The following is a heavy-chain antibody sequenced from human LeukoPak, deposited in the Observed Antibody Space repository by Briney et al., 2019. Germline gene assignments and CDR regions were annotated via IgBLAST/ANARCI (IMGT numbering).Heavy chain of an antibody. D-gene: IGHD1-14*01. CDR2: IFYRGST. V-gene: IGHV4-31*03. J-gene: IGHJ4*02. Sequence: SETLSLTCTVSGASISSGAYYWRWIRQHPGKGLEPIGYIFYRGSTYYNPSLKSRLTISVDTSKNQFSLKLNSVTDADTAVYYCASSPNQYFIDYWGQGALVTVSS. CDR1: GASISSGAYY. CDR3: ASSPNQYFIDY.